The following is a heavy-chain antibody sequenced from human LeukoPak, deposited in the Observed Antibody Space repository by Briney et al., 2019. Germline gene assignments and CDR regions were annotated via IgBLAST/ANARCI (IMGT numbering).Heavy chain of an antibody. V-gene: IGHV5-51*01. CDR3: ARPESKSAALFDY. CDR2: IYPGDSDT. CDR1: GYSFTSYW. D-gene: IGHD2-2*01. Sequence: GESLKISCKGSGYSFTSYWIGWVRQMPGKGLELMGIIYPGDSDTRYSPSFQGQVTISADKSISTAYPQWSSLKASDTAMYYCARPESKSAALFDYWGQGTLVTVSS. J-gene: IGHJ4*02.